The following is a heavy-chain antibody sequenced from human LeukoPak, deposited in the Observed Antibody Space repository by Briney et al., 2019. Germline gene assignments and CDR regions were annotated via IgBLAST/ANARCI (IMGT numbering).Heavy chain of an antibody. D-gene: IGHD4-17*01. V-gene: IGHV3-30*03. Sequence: GRSLRLPCAASGFTFSSYGMHWVRQAPGKGLEWVAVISYDGSNKYYADSVKGRFTISRDNSKNTLYLQMNSLRAEDTAVYYCARNAYGAQTPSDVWGQGTTVTVSS. CDR1: GFTFSSYG. CDR2: ISYDGSNK. CDR3: ARNAYGAQTPSDV. J-gene: IGHJ6*02.